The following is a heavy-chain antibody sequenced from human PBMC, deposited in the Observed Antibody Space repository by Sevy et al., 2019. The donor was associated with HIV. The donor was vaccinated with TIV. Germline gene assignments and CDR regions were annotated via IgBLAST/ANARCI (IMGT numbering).Heavy chain of an antibody. CDR1: GFTFSNYW. CDR2: IKQDGSEK. V-gene: IGHV3-7*01. CDR3: ARDLEGTAWFDP. D-gene: IGHD1-1*01. Sequence: GGSLRLSCAASGFTFSNYWMSWVRQAPGKGLEWVANIKQDGSEKYYVDSVKGRFAISRDNAKNSLYLQMNSLRAKDTAVYYCARDLEGTAWFDPWGQGTLVTVSS. J-gene: IGHJ5*02.